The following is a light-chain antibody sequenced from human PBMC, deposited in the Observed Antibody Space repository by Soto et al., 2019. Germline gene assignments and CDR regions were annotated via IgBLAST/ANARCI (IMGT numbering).Light chain of an antibody. CDR2: TAS. CDR1: QYISSL. CDR3: QHRHSYPIT. V-gene: IGKV1-9*01. Sequence: DIQLTQSPSFLSASLGDRVTLTCRASQYISSLLAWYQQKPGEAPKLLIHTASTLQSGVPSRFSGSGSGTEFALTISSLQPEDFATYYCQHRHSYPITFGQGTRLEIK. J-gene: IGKJ5*01.